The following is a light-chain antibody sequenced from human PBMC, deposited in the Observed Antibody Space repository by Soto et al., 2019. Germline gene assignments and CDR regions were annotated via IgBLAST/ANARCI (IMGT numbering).Light chain of an antibody. CDR1: QSLLHSNAYNY. V-gene: IGKV2-28*01. CDR3: MQALQTPLT. CDR2: LGS. J-gene: IGKJ4*01. Sequence: DIVMTQSPLSLPVTPGEPASISCRSSQSLLHSNAYNYLDWYLQKPGQSPQLLIYLGSNRASGVPDRFSGSGSGTDFTLKISRVEAEEVGVYYCMQALQTPLTFGGGTKVEIK.